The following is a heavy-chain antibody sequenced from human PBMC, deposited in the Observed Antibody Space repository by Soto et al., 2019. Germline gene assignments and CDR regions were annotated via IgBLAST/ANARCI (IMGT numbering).Heavy chain of an antibody. CDR1: GGSVNGYY. CDR2: INHTGGT. V-gene: IGHV4-34*01. Sequence: TLSLTCAVYGGSVNGYYWNWSRQPPGKGLEWIGEINHTGGTHYNPSLKSRVTMSVDTSKNQFSLRLSSVTAADTAIYYCATRITVFGLLIPPFDHWGQGTQVTVSS. D-gene: IGHD3-3*01. J-gene: IGHJ5*02. CDR3: ATRITVFGLLIPPFDH.